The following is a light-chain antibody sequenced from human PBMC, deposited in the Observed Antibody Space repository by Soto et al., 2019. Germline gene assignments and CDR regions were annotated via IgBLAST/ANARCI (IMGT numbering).Light chain of an antibody. CDR2: TNN. Sequence: QAVVTQPPSVSGAPGQRVTISCTGSSSNIGAGYDVHWYRQVPGTAPKLLINTNNNRPSGVPDRFSGSKSGTSASLAITGLQAEDEADYYCQSYDSSLSGWVFGGGTKLTVL. V-gene: IGLV1-40*01. J-gene: IGLJ3*02. CDR3: QSYDSSLSGWV. CDR1: SSNIGAGYD.